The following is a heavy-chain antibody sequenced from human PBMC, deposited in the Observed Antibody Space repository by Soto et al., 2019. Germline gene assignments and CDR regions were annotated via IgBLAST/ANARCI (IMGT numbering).Heavy chain of an antibody. CDR1: SGSISSSSW. CDR2: IYHSGST. V-gene: IGHV4-4*02. CDR3: ARGLRFLKWLSTYNWFEP. J-gene: IGHJ5*02. Sequence: TSETLSLTCAVSSGSISSSSWWSWVRQPPGKGLEWIGEIYHSGSTNYNPSLKSRVTISVDKSKNQFSLKLSSVTAADTAVYYCARGLRFLKWLSTYNWFEPWGQGTLVTVSS. D-gene: IGHD3-3*01.